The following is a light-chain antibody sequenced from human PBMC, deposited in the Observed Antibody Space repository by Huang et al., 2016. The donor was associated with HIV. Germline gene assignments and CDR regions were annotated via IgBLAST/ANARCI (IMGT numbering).Light chain of an antibody. CDR3: QQRSSWPLT. J-gene: IGKJ4*01. CDR2: DAS. Sequence: EIVLTQSPATLSLSPGERATLSCRASQSVNTFLAWHQQKPGQPPRLLLYDASNRATGIPARFSGSGSGTDFTLTISSLEPEDFAVYYCQQRSSWPLTFGGGTKVEIK. V-gene: IGKV3-11*01. CDR1: QSVNTF.